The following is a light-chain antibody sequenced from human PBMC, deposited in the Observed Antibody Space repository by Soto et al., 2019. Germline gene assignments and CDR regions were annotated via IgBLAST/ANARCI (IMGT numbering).Light chain of an antibody. Sequence: DIQMTQSPSTLSASVGDRVIITCRASQSISSWLAWYQQKPGKAPKVLIYKASSLESGVPSRFSGSGSGTEFTLPISSLQPDDFATYYCQHYNSYPLTFGGGTKVEIK. J-gene: IGKJ4*01. CDR3: QHYNSYPLT. V-gene: IGKV1-5*03. CDR1: QSISSW. CDR2: KAS.